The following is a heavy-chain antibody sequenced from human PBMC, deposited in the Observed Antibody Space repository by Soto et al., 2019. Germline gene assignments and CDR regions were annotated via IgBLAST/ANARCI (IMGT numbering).Heavy chain of an antibody. J-gene: IGHJ4*02. V-gene: IGHV1-8*01. Sequence: QVQLVQSGAEVKKPGAAVKVSCKASGYTFTSYDINWVRQATGQVLEWMGWMNTTSGNTGYAQKFQGRVTMNRNTSISTAYMELSSLRSEDTAVYYCARGNGRGFLEWFPYDYWGQGTLVTVSS. CDR1: GYTFTSYD. CDR3: ARGNGRGFLEWFPYDY. D-gene: IGHD3-3*01. CDR2: MNTTSGNT.